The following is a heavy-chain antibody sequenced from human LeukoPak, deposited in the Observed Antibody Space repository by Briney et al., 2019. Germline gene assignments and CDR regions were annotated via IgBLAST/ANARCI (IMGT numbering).Heavy chain of an antibody. CDR3: ARAAEVQRAQSGLYYFGLDV. CDR2: ITGNGAGR. Sequence: PGGALRLSCAASGLTYNDYTMRWVRQAPGKGLEWVSSITGNGAGRGYADSVRGRFTISRDNAKNSLYLQMDSLRAEDTALYYCARAAEVQRAQSGLYYFGLDVWGQGTTVSVSS. V-gene: IGHV3-20*04. CDR1: GLTYNDYT. J-gene: IGHJ6*02. D-gene: IGHD3-10*01.